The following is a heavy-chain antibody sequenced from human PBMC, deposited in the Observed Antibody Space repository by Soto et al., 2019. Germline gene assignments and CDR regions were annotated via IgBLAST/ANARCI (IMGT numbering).Heavy chain of an antibody. CDR1: GFTFSSYS. V-gene: IGHV3-48*01. J-gene: IGHJ4*02. CDR3: ASEPDYDFWSGYFDVAPGGY. Sequence: EVQLVESGGGLVQSGGSLRLSCAASGFTFSSYSMNWVRQAPGKGLEWVSYISSSSSTIYYADSVKGRFTISRDNAKNSLYLQMNSLRAEDTAVYYCASEPDYDFWSGYFDVAPGGYWGQGTLVTVSS. D-gene: IGHD3-3*01. CDR2: ISSSSSTI.